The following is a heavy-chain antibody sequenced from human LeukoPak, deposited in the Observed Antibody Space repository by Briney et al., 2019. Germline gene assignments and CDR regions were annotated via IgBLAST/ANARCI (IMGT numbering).Heavy chain of an antibody. D-gene: IGHD6-13*01. CDR1: GFTFSSYS. CDR3: ARDICEIAAAGTFDY. Sequence: PGGSLRLSCAASGFTFSSYSMNWVRQAPGKGLEWVSSISSSSSYIYYADSVKGRFTISRDNAKNSLYLQMNSLRAEDTAVYYCARDICEIAAAGTFDYWGQGTLVTVSS. V-gene: IGHV3-21*01. CDR2: ISSSSSYI. J-gene: IGHJ4*02.